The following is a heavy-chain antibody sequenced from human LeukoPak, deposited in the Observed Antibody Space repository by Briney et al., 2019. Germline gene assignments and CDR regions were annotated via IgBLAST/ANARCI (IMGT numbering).Heavy chain of an antibody. CDR1: GFTFSSYW. CDR3: AKGEVLLWFGELFTDAFDI. J-gene: IGHJ3*02. CDR2: IKQDGSEK. D-gene: IGHD3-10*01. V-gene: IGHV3-7*03. Sequence: GGPLRLSCAASGFTFSSYWMSWVRQAPGKGLEWVANIKQDGSEKYYVDSVKGRFTISRDNAKNSLYLQMNSLRAEDTAVYYCAKGEVLLWFGELFTDAFDIWGQGTMVTVSS.